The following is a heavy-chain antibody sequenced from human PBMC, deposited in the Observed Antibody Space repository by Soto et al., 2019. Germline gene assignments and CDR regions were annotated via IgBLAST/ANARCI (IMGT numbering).Heavy chain of an antibody. CDR3: ARDNSDSSGWTAYYYYGMDV. D-gene: IGHD3-22*01. Sequence: QVQLVESGGGVVQPGRSLRLSCAESGFTFSSYGMHWVRQAPGKGLEWVAVIWYDGSNKYYADSVKGRFTISRDNSKNTLYLQMNSLRAEDTAVYYCARDNSDSSGWTAYYYYGMDVWGQGTTVTVSS. CDR1: GFTFSSYG. CDR2: IWYDGSNK. V-gene: IGHV3-33*01. J-gene: IGHJ6*02.